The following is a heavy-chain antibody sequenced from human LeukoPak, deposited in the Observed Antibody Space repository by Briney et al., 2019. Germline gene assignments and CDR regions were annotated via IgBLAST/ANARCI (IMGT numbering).Heavy chain of an antibody. J-gene: IGHJ4*02. V-gene: IGHV4-30-4*01. CDR3: ARVIAAAAYFDY. CDR2: IYYSGST. CDR1: GGSISSGDYY. D-gene: IGHD6-13*01. Sequence: SETLSLTCTVSGGSISSGDYYWSWIRQPPGKGLEWIGYIYYSGSTYYNPSLKSRVTISVDTSKNQFSLKLGSVTAADTAVYYCARVIAAAAYFDYWGQGTLVTVSS.